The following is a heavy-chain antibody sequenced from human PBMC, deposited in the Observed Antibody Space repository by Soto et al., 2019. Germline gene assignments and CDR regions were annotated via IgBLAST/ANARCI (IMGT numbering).Heavy chain of an antibody. CDR2: IYYSGST. CDR3: ARLIIVPAGTPRGWFDP. CDR1: GGSISSSSYY. Sequence: PSETLSLTCTVSGGSISSSSYYWGWIRQPPGKGLEWIGSIYYSGSTYYNPSLKSRVTISVDTSKNQFSLKLSSVTAADTAVYYCARLIIVPAGTPRGWFDPWGQGTLVTVSS. D-gene: IGHD2-2*01. J-gene: IGHJ5*02. V-gene: IGHV4-39*01.